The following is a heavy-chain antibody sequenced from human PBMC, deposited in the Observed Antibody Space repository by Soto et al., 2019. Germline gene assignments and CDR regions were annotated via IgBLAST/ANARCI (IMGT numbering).Heavy chain of an antibody. V-gene: IGHV4-59*08. CDR2: IYYSGST. CDR1: GGSISSYY. CDR3: GRLEGLATISYYFDY. Sequence: SETLSLTCTVSGGSISSYYWTWIRQPPGKGLEWIGNIYYSGSTNYNPSLKSRVTISVGKSKNQFSLKLMSLSAADTAVYYCGRLEGLATISYYFDYWGQGALVTVSS. D-gene: IGHD3-9*01. J-gene: IGHJ4*02.